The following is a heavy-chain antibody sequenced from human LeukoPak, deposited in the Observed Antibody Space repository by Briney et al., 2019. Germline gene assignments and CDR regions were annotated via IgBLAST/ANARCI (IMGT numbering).Heavy chain of an antibody. V-gene: IGHV3-7*01. CDR2: IKQDGSEK. J-gene: IGHJ6*03. Sequence: GGSLRLSCAASGFTFSSYWMSWVRQAPGKGLEWVANIKQDGSEKYYVDSVKGRFTISRDNAKNSLYLQMNSLRAEDTAVYYCARASSPTSTSGYYHSKGVYYYYYYMDVWGKGTTVTVSS. CDR3: ARASSPTSTSGYYHSKGVYYYYYYMDV. CDR1: GFTFSSYW. D-gene: IGHD3-22*01.